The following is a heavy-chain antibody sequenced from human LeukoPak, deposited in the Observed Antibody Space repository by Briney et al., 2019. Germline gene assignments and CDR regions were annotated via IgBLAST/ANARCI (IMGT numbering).Heavy chain of an antibody. Sequence: QPGGSLRLSCVGSGFTFSGYWMNWVRQAPGKGLEWVANIKPDGSVEHYVDSVKGRFSISRDNAKKSLYLQLNNLKVEDTAVYYCVGPGPRVALNNDDIAFDIWGLGTMVTVSS. V-gene: IGHV3-7*01. CDR3: VGPGPRVALNNDDIAFDI. CDR2: IKPDGSVE. CDR1: GFTFSGYW. J-gene: IGHJ3*02. D-gene: IGHD2-15*01.